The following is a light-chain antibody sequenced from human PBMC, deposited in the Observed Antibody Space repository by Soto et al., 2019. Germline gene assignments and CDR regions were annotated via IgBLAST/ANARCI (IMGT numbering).Light chain of an antibody. CDR2: SSS. CDR3: ASWDDSLNGWV. CDR1: SSNVGSNA. Sequence: QSALTQSPSASGTPGQKVTISCSGGSSNVGSNAVNWFQQVPGTAPKIVIYSSSHRPPGVPDRVSASKSGTSAALVISGLQSEDEADYYCASWDDSLNGWVFGGGTKLTVL. J-gene: IGLJ3*02. V-gene: IGLV1-44*01.